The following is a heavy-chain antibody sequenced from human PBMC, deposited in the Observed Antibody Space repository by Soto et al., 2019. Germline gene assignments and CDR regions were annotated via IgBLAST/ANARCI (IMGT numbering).Heavy chain of an antibody. CDR2: INPNSGGT. J-gene: IGHJ4*02. Sequence: ASVKVSCKASGYTFTGYYMHWVRQAPGQGLEWMGWINPNSGGTNYAQKFQGWVTMTRDTSISTAYMELSRLRSDDTAVYYCASTTGTSWEGYDYWGQGTLVTVSS. V-gene: IGHV1-2*04. D-gene: IGHD2-2*01. CDR1: GYTFTGYY. CDR3: ASTTGTSWEGYDY.